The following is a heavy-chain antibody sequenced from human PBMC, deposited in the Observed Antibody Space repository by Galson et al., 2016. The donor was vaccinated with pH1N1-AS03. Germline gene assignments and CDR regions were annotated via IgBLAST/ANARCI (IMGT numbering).Heavy chain of an antibody. V-gene: IGHV3-11*01. CDR3: VKGINSDCYCPDT. D-gene: IGHD2-21*01. CDR2: VSHRGTET. Sequence: SLRLSCAASGFAVSEFSMSWARQAPGQGLDWIAVVSHRGTETHYADSVRGRFTVSRDNERNIFYLDMRDLRVDDTATYFCVKGINSDCYCPDTWGQGSPVVVSS. J-gene: IGHJ4*02. CDR1: GFAVSEFS.